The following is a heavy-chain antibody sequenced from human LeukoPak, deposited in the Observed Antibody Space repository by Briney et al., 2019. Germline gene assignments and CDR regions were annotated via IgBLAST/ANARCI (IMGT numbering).Heavy chain of an antibody. Sequence: GGSLRLSCAASGFTFSNAWMSWVRQAPGKGLEWVGRIKSKTDGGTTDYAAPVKGRFTISRDNSKNSLYLQMNSLRAEDTAVYYCVKDRVWLYYWGQGTLVTVSS. CDR3: VKDRVWLYY. CDR1: GFTFSNAW. CDR2: IKSKTDGGTT. J-gene: IGHJ4*02. V-gene: IGHV3-15*01. D-gene: IGHD3-10*01.